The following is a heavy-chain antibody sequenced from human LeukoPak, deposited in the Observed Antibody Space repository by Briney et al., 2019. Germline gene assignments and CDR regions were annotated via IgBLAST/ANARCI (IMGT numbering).Heavy chain of an antibody. Sequence: SETLSLTCAVYGGSFSGYYWSWIRQPAGKGLEWIGRIYTSGSTNYNPSLKSRVTMSVDTSKNQFSLKLSSVTAADTAVYYCARDSDYVWGSYRYTSVWYFDLWGRGTLVTVSS. J-gene: IGHJ2*01. V-gene: IGHV4-4*07. CDR2: IYTSGST. D-gene: IGHD3-16*02. CDR3: ARDSDYVWGSYRYTSVWYFDL. CDR1: GGSFSGYY.